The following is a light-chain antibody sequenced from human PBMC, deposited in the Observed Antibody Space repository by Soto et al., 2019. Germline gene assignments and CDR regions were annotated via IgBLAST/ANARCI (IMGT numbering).Light chain of an antibody. CDR3: QQYGRSPGVA. CDR1: QSVSSSY. CDR2: DAS. J-gene: IGKJ4*01. Sequence: EIVLTQSPGTLSLSPEERATLSCRASQSVSSSYLAWYQQKPGQAPRLIIYDASIRATGIPDRFSGSGSGTDFTLTISRLEPEDFAVYYCQQYGRSPGVAFGGGTKVEIK. V-gene: IGKV3-20*01.